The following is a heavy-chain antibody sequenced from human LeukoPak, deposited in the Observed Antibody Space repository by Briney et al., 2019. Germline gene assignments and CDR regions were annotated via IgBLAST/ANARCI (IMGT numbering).Heavy chain of an antibody. Sequence: GGSLRLSCAASGSSFSEYYMNWIRQAPGKGLEWVANIKEDGSEKYYVDSVKGRFTISRDNAKNSVYLQMNSLRAEDTAIYYCTRNARGPGDYWGQGTVVTVSS. V-gene: IGHV3-7*01. CDR1: GSSFSEYY. CDR2: IKEDGSEK. J-gene: IGHJ4*02. CDR3: TRNARGPGDY. D-gene: IGHD2-2*01.